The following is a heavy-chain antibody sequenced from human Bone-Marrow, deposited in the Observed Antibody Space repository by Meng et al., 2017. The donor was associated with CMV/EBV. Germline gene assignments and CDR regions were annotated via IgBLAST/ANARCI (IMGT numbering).Heavy chain of an antibody. Sequence: SLKISCAASGFTFDDYAMHWVRQAPGKGLEWVSGISWNSGSIGYADSVKGRFTISRDNAKNSLYLQMNSLRAEDTALYYCAKAGITLVEGGMDVWGQGTTVTVFS. J-gene: IGHJ6*02. CDR2: ISWNSGSI. V-gene: IGHV3-9*01. CDR3: AKAGITLVEGGMDV. CDR1: GFTFDDYA. D-gene: IGHD3-3*01.